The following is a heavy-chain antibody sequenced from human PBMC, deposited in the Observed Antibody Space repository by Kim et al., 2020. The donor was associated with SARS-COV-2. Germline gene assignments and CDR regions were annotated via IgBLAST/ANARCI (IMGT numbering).Heavy chain of an antibody. Sequence: GGSLRLSCAASGFTFSSYGMHWVRQAPGKGLEWVAVISYDGSNKYYADSVKGRFTISRDNSKNTLYLQMNSLRAEDTAVYYCAKGGWDFDWLSPALGVGYWGQGTLVTVSS. V-gene: IGHV3-30*18. D-gene: IGHD3-9*01. CDR1: GFTFSSYG. CDR2: ISYDGSNK. J-gene: IGHJ4*02. CDR3: AKGGWDFDWLSPALGVGY.